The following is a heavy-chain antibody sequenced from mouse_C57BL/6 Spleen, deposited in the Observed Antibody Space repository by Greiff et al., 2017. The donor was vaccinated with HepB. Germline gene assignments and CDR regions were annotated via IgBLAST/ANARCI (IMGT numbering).Heavy chain of an antibody. V-gene: IGHV1-52*01. Sequence: QVQLQQPGAELVRPGSSVKLSCKASGYTFTSYWMHWVKQRPIQGLEWIGNIDPSDSETHYNQKFKDKATLTVDKSSSTAYMQLSSLTSEDSAVYYCSVGDSSGQSAYWGQGTLVTVSA. CDR1: GYTFTSYW. J-gene: IGHJ3*01. CDR3: SVGDSSGQSAY. D-gene: IGHD3-2*02. CDR2: IDPSDSET.